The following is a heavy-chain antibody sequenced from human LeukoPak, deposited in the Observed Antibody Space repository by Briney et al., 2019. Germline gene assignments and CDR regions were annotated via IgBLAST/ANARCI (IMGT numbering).Heavy chain of an antibody. D-gene: IGHD3-16*01. CDR2: IYYSGSA. CDR1: GGPISNNFYY. J-gene: IGHJ4*02. CDR3: ARTLRLGELWD. V-gene: IGHV4-39*01. Sequence: SETLSLTCTVSGGPISNNFYYWGWIRQPPGKGLEWIGGIYYSGSALYKPSLQSRGTVSIDTSKSQLSLSLTSVTAADTAVYYCARTLRLGELWDWGQGSLVTVSS.